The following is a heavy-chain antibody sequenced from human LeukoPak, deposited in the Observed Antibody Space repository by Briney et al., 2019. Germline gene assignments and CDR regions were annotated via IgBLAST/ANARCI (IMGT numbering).Heavy chain of an antibody. CDR2: IYTSEST. Sequence: PSETLSLTCTVSGGSISSYSWSWIRQPAGKGLEWIGHIYTSESTNYNPSLKSRVTMSVDASKNQFSLKLTSVTAADTAVYYCARDQSSGWYRGENYYGLDVWGQGTTVTVSS. V-gene: IGHV4-4*07. J-gene: IGHJ6*02. CDR3: ARDQSSGWYRGENYYGLDV. CDR1: GGSISSYS. D-gene: IGHD6-19*01.